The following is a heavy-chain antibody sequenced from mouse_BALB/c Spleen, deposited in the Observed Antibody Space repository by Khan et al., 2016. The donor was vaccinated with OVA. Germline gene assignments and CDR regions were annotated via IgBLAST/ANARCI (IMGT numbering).Heavy chain of an antibody. J-gene: IGHJ3*01. CDR2: ISTYYGDV. Sequence: VQLQESGAELVRPGVSVKISCKGSGYTFTDYAMHWVKQSHAKSLEWIGVISTYYGDVDYSQKFKGKATMTVDRSSSTAYMELARLTSEDSAIYCGARGGKFAYWGQGTLVTVSA. V-gene: IGHV1S137*01. CDR1: GYTFTDYA. CDR3: ARGGKFAY. D-gene: IGHD1-1*02.